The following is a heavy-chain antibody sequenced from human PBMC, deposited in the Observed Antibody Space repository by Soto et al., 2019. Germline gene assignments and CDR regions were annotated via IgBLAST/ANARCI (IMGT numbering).Heavy chain of an antibody. CDR2: IYYSGST. CDR3: ARADFWSGRQYYYYYGMDV. CDR1: GGSISSGDYY. J-gene: IGHJ6*02. Sequence: PSETLSLTCTVSGGSISSGDYYWSWIRQPPGKGLEWIGYIYYSGSTYYNPSLKSRVTISVDTSKNQFSLKLSSVTAADTAVYYCARADFWSGRQYYYYYGMDVWGQGTTVTVS. D-gene: IGHD3-3*01. V-gene: IGHV4-30-4*01.